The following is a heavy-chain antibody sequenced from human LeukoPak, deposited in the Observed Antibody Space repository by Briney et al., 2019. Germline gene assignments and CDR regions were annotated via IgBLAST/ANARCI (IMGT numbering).Heavy chain of an antibody. CDR2: IYGSGVSI. J-gene: IGHJ4*02. V-gene: IGHV3-23*01. CDR3: AKDLGWELPAEAY. Sequence: GGSLRLSCVASGFTFKNYVMNWVPQAPGKGLEWLATIYGSGVSISYADSVKGRFTISRDNSNNILYLQMNSLRAEDTAMYYCAKDLGWELPAEAYWGQGILVTVSS. D-gene: IGHD1-26*01. CDR1: GFTFKNYV.